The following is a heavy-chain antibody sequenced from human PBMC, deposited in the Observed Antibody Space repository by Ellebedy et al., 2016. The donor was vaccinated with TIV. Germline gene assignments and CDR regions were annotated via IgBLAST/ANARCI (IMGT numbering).Heavy chain of an antibody. CDR3: ARVRQGFGGYNF. CDR1: GFTFSAYY. V-gene: IGHV3-11*01. D-gene: IGHD5-12*01. Sequence: GESLKISCAASGFTFSAYYMSWIRQAPGKGLEWVSYISSSVTTVYYADSVKGRFTISRDNAKNSLYLQMNSRRVEDTAMYYCARVRQGFGGYNFWGQGTLVTVSS. J-gene: IGHJ4*02. CDR2: ISSSVTTV.